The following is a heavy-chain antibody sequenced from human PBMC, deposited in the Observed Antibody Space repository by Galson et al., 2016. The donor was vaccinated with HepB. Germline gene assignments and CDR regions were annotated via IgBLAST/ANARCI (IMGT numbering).Heavy chain of an antibody. V-gene: IGHV3-48*03. J-gene: IGHJ5*02. D-gene: IGHD3-3*01. CDR3: ARDSRATFGEPNWFDP. CDR1: GLTFSSSN. CDR2: ISATGTTI. Sequence: SLRLSCAASGLTFSSSNMHWVRQVPGKGLDWISYISATGTTIDYADSVKGRFIISRDNAKNSLYLHMNSLRVEDTAVYYCARDSRATFGEPNWFDPWGRGTLVIVSS.